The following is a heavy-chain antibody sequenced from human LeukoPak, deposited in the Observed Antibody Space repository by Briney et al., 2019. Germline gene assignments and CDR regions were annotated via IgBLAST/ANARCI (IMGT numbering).Heavy chain of an antibody. CDR2: IYYSGST. CDR3: ARDSRYYDSSGYIP. D-gene: IGHD3-22*01. Sequence: SQTLSLTCAVSGAPISSGGYYWSWIRQHPGKGLEWIGYIYYSGSTYYNPSLKSRVTISVDTSKNQFSLKLSSVTAADTAVYYCARDSRYYDSSGYIPWGQGTLVTVSS. CDR1: GAPISSGGYY. V-gene: IGHV4-31*11. J-gene: IGHJ5*02.